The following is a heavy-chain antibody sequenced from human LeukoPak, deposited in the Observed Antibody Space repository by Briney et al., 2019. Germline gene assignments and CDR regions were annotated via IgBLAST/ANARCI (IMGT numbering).Heavy chain of an antibody. CDR3: AKGSEMATISAGDAFDI. CDR2: ISWNSGSI. D-gene: IGHD5-24*01. Sequence: GGSLRLSCAASGFTFDDYAMHWVRQAPGRGLEWVSGISWNSGSIGYADSVKGRFTISRDNAKNSLYLQMNSLRAEDTALYYCAKGSEMATISAGDAFDIWGQGTMVTVTS. V-gene: IGHV3-9*01. CDR1: GFTFDDYA. J-gene: IGHJ3*02.